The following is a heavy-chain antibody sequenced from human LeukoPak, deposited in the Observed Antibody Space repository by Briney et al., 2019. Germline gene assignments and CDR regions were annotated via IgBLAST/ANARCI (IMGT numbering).Heavy chain of an antibody. CDR1: GGSISSSSYY. Sequence: SQTLSLTCTVSGGSISSSSYYWGWIRQPPGKGLEWIGSIYYSGSTYYNPSLKSRVTISVDTSKNQFSLKLSSVTAADTAVYYCARLITIFGVDPDYWGQGTLVTVSS. J-gene: IGHJ4*02. V-gene: IGHV4-39*01. CDR3: ARLITIFGVDPDY. CDR2: IYYSGST. D-gene: IGHD3-3*01.